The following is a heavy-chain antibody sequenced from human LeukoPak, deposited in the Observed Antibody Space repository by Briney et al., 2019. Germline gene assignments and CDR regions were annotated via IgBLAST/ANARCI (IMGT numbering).Heavy chain of an antibody. V-gene: IGHV1-69*13. CDR3: ARHLVRYPENWFDP. D-gene: IGHD1-14*01. Sequence: SVKVSCKASGYTFTSYYMHWVRQAPGQGLEWMGGIIPIFGTANYAQKFQGRVTITADESTSTAYMELSSLRSEDTAVYYCARHLVRYPENWFDPWGQGTLVTVSS. CDR1: GYTFTSYY. CDR2: IIPIFGTA. J-gene: IGHJ5*02.